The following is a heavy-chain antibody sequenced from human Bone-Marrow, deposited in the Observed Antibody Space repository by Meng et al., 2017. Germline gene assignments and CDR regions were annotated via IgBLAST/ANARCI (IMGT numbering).Heavy chain of an antibody. Sequence: QVQLQESGPGLVKPSGTLSRTCTVSGDSISSDIWKSWVRQPPGKGLEWIGEVYHRGDTNYNPSLKSRVVISVDKSKNPFSLNLSSVTAADTAVYYCGRDQGRELINHWGQGTLVTVSS. D-gene: IGHD1-7*01. V-gene: IGHV4-4*02. CDR3: GRDQGRELINH. J-gene: IGHJ4*02. CDR1: GDSISSDIW. CDR2: VYHRGDT.